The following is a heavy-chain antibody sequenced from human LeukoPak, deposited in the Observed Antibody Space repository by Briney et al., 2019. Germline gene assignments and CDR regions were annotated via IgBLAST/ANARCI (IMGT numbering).Heavy chain of an antibody. CDR3: ARESCTTSCYGFDY. CDR2: ISFDGSNK. CDR1: GFTFSTYG. D-gene: IGHD2-2*01. J-gene: IGHJ4*02. V-gene: IGHV3-33*01. Sequence: GGSLRLSCAASGFTFSTYGMHWVRQAPGKGLEWVAVISFDGSNKYYGDSVKGRLTISRDNSKNTLYLQMNSLRVEDTAVYYCARESCTTSCYGFDYWGQGTLVTVSS.